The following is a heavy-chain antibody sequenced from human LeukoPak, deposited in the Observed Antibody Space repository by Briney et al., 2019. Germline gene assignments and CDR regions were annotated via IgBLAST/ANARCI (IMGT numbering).Heavy chain of an antibody. CDR1: GLRFRNYG. CDR2: IYYDGSNQ. J-gene: IGHJ6*02. D-gene: IGHD3-22*01. Sequence: GGSLRLSCVVSGLRFRNYGMHWVRQAPGKGLEWVAVIYYDGSNQYYADSVKGRFTVSRDNAKNTLYLQMDSLRAEDSAVYYCARDLYDSSGYYSAYYYGMDVWGQGTTVTVSS. V-gene: IGHV3-33*01. CDR3: ARDLYDSSGYYSAYYYGMDV.